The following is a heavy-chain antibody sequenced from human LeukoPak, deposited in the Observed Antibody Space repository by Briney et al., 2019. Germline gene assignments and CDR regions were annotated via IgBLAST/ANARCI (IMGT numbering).Heavy chain of an antibody. CDR3: ARGVSGEYSSSGNDY. CDR1: GVSISSSNSY. Sequence: SETLSLTCTVSGVSISSSNSYWGWIRQPPGKGLEWIGSIYYSGNTYYNASLKSQVSISIDTSKNQFSLRLTSVTAADTAVYYCARGVSGEYSSSGNDYWGQGTLVTVSS. V-gene: IGHV4-39*01. D-gene: IGHD6-13*01. J-gene: IGHJ4*02. CDR2: IYYSGNT.